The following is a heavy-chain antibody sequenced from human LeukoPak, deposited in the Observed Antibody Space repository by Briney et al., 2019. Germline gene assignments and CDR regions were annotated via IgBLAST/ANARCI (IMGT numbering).Heavy chain of an antibody. Sequence: AETLSLTCAVYDGSFSGYYWSWIRQPPGKGLEWIGEINHSGSTNYNPSLKSRVTISVDTSEKQLSLKLSSVTAADTAVYYCARGFPAMDVWGQGTTVIVSS. J-gene: IGHJ6*02. V-gene: IGHV4-34*01. CDR2: INHSGST. CDR1: DGSFSGYY. CDR3: ARGFPAMDV.